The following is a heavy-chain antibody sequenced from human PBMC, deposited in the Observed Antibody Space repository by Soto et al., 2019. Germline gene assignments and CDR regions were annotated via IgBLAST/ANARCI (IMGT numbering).Heavy chain of an antibody. V-gene: IGHV4-59*01. J-gene: IGHJ5*02. Sequence: SETLSLTCTVSGGSISSYYWSWIRQPPGKGLEWIGYIYYSGSTNYNPSLKSRVTISVDTSKNQFSLKLSSVTAADTAVYYCAREYYYDSSGYYWGFDPWGQGTLVTVSS. CDR2: IYYSGST. CDR3: AREYYYDSSGYYWGFDP. CDR1: GGSISSYY. D-gene: IGHD3-22*01.